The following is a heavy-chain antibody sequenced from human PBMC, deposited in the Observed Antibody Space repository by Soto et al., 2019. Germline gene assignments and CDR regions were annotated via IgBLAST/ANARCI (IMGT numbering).Heavy chain of an antibody. V-gene: IGHV1-3*01. CDR2: INGGNGST. CDR1: GYSFINYD. J-gene: IGHJ4*02. CDR3: ARDGCSSTSCPDY. D-gene: IGHD2-2*01. Sequence: ASVKVSCKASGYSFINYDMHWVRQAPGQRLEWMGWINGGNGSTKYSQKFQGRVTITRDTSASTAYMELSSLRSEDSAVYYCARDGCSSTSCPDYWGQGTLVTVSS.